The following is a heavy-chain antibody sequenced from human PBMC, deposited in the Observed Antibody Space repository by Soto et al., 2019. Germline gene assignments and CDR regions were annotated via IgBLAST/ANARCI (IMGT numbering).Heavy chain of an antibody. Sequence: LSLTCTVSGASITGTSYWSWIRQPAGKGLEWIGRFSLSGTTNYNPSLRSRVTMSADVSKNQFSLRLTSVTAADTALYYCARGMTPPGAPAWYYFDSWGQGTLVTVSS. CDR3: ARGMTPPGAPAWYYFDS. V-gene: IGHV4-4*07. CDR2: FSLSGTT. CDR1: GASITGTSY. D-gene: IGHD2-8*02. J-gene: IGHJ4*02.